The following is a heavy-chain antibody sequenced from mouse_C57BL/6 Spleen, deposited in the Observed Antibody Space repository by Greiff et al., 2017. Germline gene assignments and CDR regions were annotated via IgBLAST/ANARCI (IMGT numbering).Heavy chain of an antibody. J-gene: IGHJ4*01. CDR3: TGQGRRDAMDY. Sequence: EVKVVESGGGLVQPGGSMKLSCVASGFTFSNYWMNWVRQSPEKGLEWVAQIRLKSDNYATHYAESVKGRFTISRDDSKSSVYLQMNNLRAEDTGIYYCTGQGRRDAMDYWGQGTSVTVSS. CDR2: IRLKSDNYAT. V-gene: IGHV6-3*01. CDR1: GFTFSNYW.